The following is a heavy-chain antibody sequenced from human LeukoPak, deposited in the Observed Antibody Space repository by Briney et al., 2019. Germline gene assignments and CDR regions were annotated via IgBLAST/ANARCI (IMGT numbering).Heavy chain of an antibody. J-gene: IGHJ4*02. CDR3: ARQNSAMSV. CDR1: XYXXTSYW. V-gene: IGHV5-51*01. CDR2: IYPGDSDT. D-gene: IGHD1-26*01. Sequence: LKIXXXGSXYXXTSYWXGWVRQVPGKGLEWMGIIYPGDSDTRYSPSFQGQVTISADKSISTAYLQWSSLKASDTAMYYCARQNSAMSVWGQGTLVTVTS.